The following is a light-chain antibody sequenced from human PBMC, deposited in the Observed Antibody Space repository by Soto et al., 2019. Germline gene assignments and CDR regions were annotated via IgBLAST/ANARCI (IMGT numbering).Light chain of an antibody. J-gene: IGLJ2*01. V-gene: IGLV2-14*03. CDR1: SGDVDSHY. CDR3: SSHTPNITL. CDR2: EGN. Sequence: QSVLTQPASVSGSPGQSITISCTGTSGDVDSHYVAWYQQHPNKAPKVLIYEGNNRPSGVSDRFSGSKSGNTASLTISGLRAEDEADYYCSSHTPNITLFGGGTKVTVL.